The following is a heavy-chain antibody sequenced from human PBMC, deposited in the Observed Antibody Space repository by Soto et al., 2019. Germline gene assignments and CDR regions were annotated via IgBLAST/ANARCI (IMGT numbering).Heavy chain of an antibody. D-gene: IGHD2-2*01. J-gene: IGHJ4*02. Sequence: PGGSLRLSCGASGFTFSSYAMSWVRQAPGKGLEWVSAISGNGADTTYAESVRGRFTISRDNSKDTLYLQMNSLRADDTAVYYCAREDSIIIPAVSDFWGQGTLVTVSS. CDR3: AREDSIIIPAVSDF. CDR2: ISGNGADT. CDR1: GFTFSSYA. V-gene: IGHV3-23*01.